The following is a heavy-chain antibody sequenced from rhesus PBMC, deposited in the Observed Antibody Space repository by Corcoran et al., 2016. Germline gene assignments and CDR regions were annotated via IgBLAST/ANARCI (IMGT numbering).Heavy chain of an antibody. Sequence: QVRLQESGPGLVTPSETLSLPCTVPGDSINDNYYWNWVRQFPGKGLELMGSIYGSGGTTLYNPDLESRLTISKDTCKNQFFLKLSSVTAADTAVYYCTRDGTGTTIGPGFDYWGQGVLVTVSS. V-gene: IGHV4S9*01. CDR3: TRDGTGTTIGPGFDY. CDR2: IYGSGGTT. J-gene: IGHJ4*01. D-gene: IGHD1-26*01. CDR1: GDSINDNYY.